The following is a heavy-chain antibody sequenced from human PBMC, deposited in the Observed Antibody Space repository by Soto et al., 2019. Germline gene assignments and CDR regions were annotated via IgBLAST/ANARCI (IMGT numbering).Heavy chain of an antibody. CDR1: GYTFTDFY. D-gene: IGHD1-1*01. V-gene: IGHV1-2*02. CDR3: ATRTGTVPNVADH. Sequence: QVQLVQSGAEVKKPGASVMVSCKTSGYTFTDFYINWVRQAPGQGLEWVGWINPNTGGTKPSQRFQGRVTLTRDTSITTAYMELTRLTSEDTAVYFRATRTGTVPNVADHWGQGTLVTVSS. J-gene: IGHJ4*02. CDR2: INPNTGGT.